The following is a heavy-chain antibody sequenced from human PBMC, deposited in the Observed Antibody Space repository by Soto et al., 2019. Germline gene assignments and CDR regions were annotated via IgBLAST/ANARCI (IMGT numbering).Heavy chain of an antibody. Sequence: GGSLKLSCAASGFTFSSYSMNWVRQAPGKGLEWVSSISSSSSYIYYADSVKGRFTISRDNAKNSLYLQMNSLRAEDTAVYYCAREVEGGIAAAGDAFDIWGQGTMVTVSS. CDR2: ISSSSSYI. J-gene: IGHJ3*02. CDR1: GFTFSSYS. D-gene: IGHD6-13*01. CDR3: AREVEGGIAAAGDAFDI. V-gene: IGHV3-21*01.